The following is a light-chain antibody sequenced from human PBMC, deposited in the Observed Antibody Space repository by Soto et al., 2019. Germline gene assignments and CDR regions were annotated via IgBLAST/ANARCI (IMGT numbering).Light chain of an antibody. CDR1: QSISSW. J-gene: IGKJ1*01. Sequence: DIQMTQSPSNLSASVGDRVTITCRASQSISSWLAWYQQKPGKAPKLLIYDASSLESGVPSRFSGSGSGTEFTLTISSLQPDDVATYYCQQSGTFGQGTKVEIK. CDR3: QQSGT. V-gene: IGKV1-5*01. CDR2: DAS.